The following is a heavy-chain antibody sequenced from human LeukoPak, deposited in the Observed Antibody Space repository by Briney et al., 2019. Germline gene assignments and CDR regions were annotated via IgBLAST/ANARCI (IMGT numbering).Heavy chain of an antibody. CDR2: IIPILGIA. J-gene: IGHJ4*02. D-gene: IGHD1-26*01. CDR3: ARLNSGSYFY. V-gene: IGHV1-69*04. Sequence: ASVKVSCKASGGTFSSYATSWVRQAPGQGLEWMGRIIPILGIANYAQKFQGRVTITADKSTSTAYMELSSLRSEDTAVYYCARLNSGSYFYWGQGTLVTVSS. CDR1: GGTFSSYA.